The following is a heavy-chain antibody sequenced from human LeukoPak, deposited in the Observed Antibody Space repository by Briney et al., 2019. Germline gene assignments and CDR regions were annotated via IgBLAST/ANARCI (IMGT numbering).Heavy chain of an antibody. CDR1: GGSFSGYY. V-gene: IGHV4-34*01. J-gene: IGHJ4*02. Sequence: SETLSLTCAVYGGSFSGYYWSLIRQPPGKGLEWIGEINHSGSTNYNPSLKSRVTISVDTSKNQFSLKLSSVTAADTAVYYCARVGMVHYYDSSGPYYFDYWGQGTLVTVSS. D-gene: IGHD3-22*01. CDR3: ARVGMVHYYDSSGPYYFDY. CDR2: INHSGST.